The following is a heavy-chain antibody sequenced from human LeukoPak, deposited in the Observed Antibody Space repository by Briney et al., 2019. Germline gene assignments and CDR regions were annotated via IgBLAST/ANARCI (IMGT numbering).Heavy chain of an antibody. CDR2: IYYSGST. D-gene: IGHD6-19*01. V-gene: IGHV4-39*01. J-gene: IGHJ5*02. CDR1: GGSISSSSYY. Sequence: SETLSLTCTVSGGSISSSSYYWGWIRQPPGKGLEWIGSIYYSGSTYYNPSLKSRVTISVDTSKNQFPLKLSSVTAADTAVYYCAKPYYPGIAVAGVNWFDPWGQGTLVTVSS. CDR3: AKPYYPGIAVAGVNWFDP.